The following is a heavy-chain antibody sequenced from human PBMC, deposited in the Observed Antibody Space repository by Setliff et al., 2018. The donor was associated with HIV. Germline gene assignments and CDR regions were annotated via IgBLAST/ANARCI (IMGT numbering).Heavy chain of an antibody. Sequence: GGSLRLSCTASGFSFGDYVMNWVRQAPGKGLEWVGFIRSKANGGTTEYAASVKGRFTISRDDSKSIAYLQMNSLKTEDTAVYYCTKDDYCIEHWGQGTLVTVSS. D-gene: IGHD4-17*01. CDR1: GFSFGDYV. CDR3: TKDDYCIEH. CDR2: IRSKANGGTT. V-gene: IGHV3-49*04. J-gene: IGHJ4*02.